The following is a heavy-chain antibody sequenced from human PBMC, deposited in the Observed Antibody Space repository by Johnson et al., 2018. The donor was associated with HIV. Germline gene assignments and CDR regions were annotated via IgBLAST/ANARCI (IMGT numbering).Heavy chain of an antibody. V-gene: IGHV3-23*04. CDR3: AKGRTSCYNAFGI. CDR2: ISGSGGST. D-gene: IGHD2-2*02. J-gene: IGHJ3*02. CDR1: GFTFSSYA. Sequence: VQLVESGGGVVQPGGSLRLSCAASGFTFSSYAMSWVRQAPGKGLAWVSAISGSGGSTYYADSVKGRFTISRDNSKNTLYLQMNSLRAEETAVYYCAKGRTSCYNAFGIWGQGTMVTVSS.